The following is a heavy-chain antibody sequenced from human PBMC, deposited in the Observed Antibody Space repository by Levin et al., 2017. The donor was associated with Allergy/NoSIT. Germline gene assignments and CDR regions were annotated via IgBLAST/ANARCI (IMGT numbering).Heavy chain of an antibody. CDR3: ARDGVTMVRGATTPIDAFDI. D-gene: IGHD3-10*01. J-gene: IGHJ3*02. CDR2: IWYDGSNK. CDR1: GFTFSSYG. Sequence: PGGSLRLSCAASGFTFSSYGMHWVRQAPGKGLEWVAVIWYDGSNKYYADSVKGRFTISRDNSKNTLYLQMNSLRAEDTAVYYCARDGVTMVRGATTPIDAFDIWGQGTMVTVSS. V-gene: IGHV3-33*01.